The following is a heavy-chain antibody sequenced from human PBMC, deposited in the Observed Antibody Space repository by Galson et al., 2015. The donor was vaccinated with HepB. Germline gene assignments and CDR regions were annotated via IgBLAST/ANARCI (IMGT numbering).Heavy chain of an antibody. CDR2: IYPGDSDT. D-gene: IGHD3-22*01. CDR1: GYRFTTYW. Sequence: QSGAEVKKPGESLKISCKASGYRFTTYWIGWVRQMPGQGLEWVGIIYPGDSDTTYSPSFQGQVTISADKSISTAYLQWSSLEASDTAMYYCARTYYYEGTGYSDAFDMWGQGTMVSVSS. J-gene: IGHJ3*02. CDR3: ARTYYYEGTGYSDAFDM. V-gene: IGHV5-51*03.